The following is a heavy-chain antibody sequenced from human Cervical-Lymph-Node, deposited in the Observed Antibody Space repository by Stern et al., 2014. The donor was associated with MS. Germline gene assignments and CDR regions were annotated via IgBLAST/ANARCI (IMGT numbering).Heavy chain of an antibody. V-gene: IGHV1-46*01. CDR3: ARDEGADY. J-gene: IGHJ4*02. CDR2: INPSAGNT. Sequence: VQLVASGAEVKKPGASVKVSCMASGYSFTRYSINWVRQAPGQGLEWMVIINPSAGNTNYAQKFQGRVVMTRDTSTGTVYMELSSLRSEDTAVYYCARDEGADYWGQGTLVTVSS. CDR1: GYSFTRYS.